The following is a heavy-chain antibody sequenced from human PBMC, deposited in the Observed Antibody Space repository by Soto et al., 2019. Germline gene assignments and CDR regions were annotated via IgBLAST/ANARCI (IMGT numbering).Heavy chain of an antibody. CDR1: GFTFSSYS. CDR3: ARYDAFKAFDL. J-gene: IGHJ3*01. CDR2: ISSASSSI. Sequence: EVQLVESGGGLVKPGGSLRLSCVISGFTFSSYSMNWVRQSPGKGLEWVASISSASSSIDFADSVKGRFTSSRDNVNNSVFLQMNSLRAEDTGIYYCARYDAFKAFDLWGQGTMVTVSS. D-gene: IGHD1-1*01. V-gene: IGHV3-21*01.